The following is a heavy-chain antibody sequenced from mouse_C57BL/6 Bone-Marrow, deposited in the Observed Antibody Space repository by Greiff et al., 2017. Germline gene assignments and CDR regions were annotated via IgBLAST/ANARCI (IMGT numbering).Heavy chain of an antibody. D-gene: IGHD2-10*02. CDR1: GYTFTSYG. Sequence: QVQLQQSGAELARPGASVKLSCKASGYTFTSYGISWVKQRTGQGLEWIGEIYPRSGNTYYNEKFKGKATLTADKSSSTAYMELRSLTSEDSAVHFCARGGMVTSYYFDYWGQGTTLTVSS. CDR3: ARGGMVTSYYFDY. CDR2: IYPRSGNT. V-gene: IGHV1-81*01. J-gene: IGHJ2*01.